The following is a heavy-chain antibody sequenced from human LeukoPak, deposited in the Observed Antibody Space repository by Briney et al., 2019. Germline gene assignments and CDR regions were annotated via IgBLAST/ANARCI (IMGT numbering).Heavy chain of an antibody. D-gene: IGHD3-22*01. V-gene: IGHV1-2*02. J-gene: IGHJ4*02. CDR1: GYTFTGYY. CDR3: ASQSSGYYYVISLPDY. Sequence: ASVKVSCKASGYTFTGYYMNWVRQAPGQGLEWMGWINPYSGGTNYAQKFQGRVTMTRDTYISTAYLELSRLRSDDAAVYYCASQSSGYYYVISLPDYWGQGTLVTVSS. CDR2: INPYSGGT.